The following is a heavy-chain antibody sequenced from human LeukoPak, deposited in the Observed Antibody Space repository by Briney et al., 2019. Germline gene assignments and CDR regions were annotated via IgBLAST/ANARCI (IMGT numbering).Heavy chain of an antibody. CDR3: AKDPGDGYNSAPIDC. D-gene: IGHD5-24*01. J-gene: IGHJ4*02. CDR1: GFTFSTYG. CDR2: ISFDGDNK. V-gene: IGHV3-30*18. Sequence: GRSLRLSCAASGFTFSTYGMHWVRQAPGRGLEWVAVISFDGDNKYYADSVKGRFTISRDNSKNTLYLQMNSLRAEDTAAYYCAKDPGDGYNSAPIDCWGQGTLVTVSS.